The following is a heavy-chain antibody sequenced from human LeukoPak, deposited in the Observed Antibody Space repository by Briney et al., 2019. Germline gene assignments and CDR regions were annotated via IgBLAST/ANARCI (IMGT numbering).Heavy chain of an antibody. Sequence: GGPLRLSCAASGFTFSSYSMNWVRQAPGKGVEGVSSISSSSSYIYYADSVKGRFTISRDNAKNSLYLQMNSLRAEDTAVYYCARESYDSSGYHSGYYMDVWGKGATVTVSS. CDR3: ARESYDSSGYHSGYYMDV. J-gene: IGHJ6*03. D-gene: IGHD3-22*01. V-gene: IGHV3-21*01. CDR1: GFTFSSYS. CDR2: ISSSSSYI.